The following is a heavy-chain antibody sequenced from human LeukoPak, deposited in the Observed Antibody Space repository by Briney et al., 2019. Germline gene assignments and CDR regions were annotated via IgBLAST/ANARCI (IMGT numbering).Heavy chain of an antibody. CDR3: ARHDSFIPY. D-gene: IGHD5-18*01. CDR1: GFTFNYYA. Sequence: GGSLRLSCAASGFTFNYYAMSWVRQAPGKGLEWVSGISDNEGTTYYTDSVKGRFTISRDNTKNTVYLQMNNLRADDMAVYFCARHDSFIPYWGQGTLVTVSS. CDR2: ISDNEGTT. J-gene: IGHJ4*02. V-gene: IGHV3-23*01.